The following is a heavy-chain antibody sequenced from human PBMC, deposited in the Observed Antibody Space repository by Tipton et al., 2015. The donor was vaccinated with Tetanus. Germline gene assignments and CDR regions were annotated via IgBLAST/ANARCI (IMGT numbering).Heavy chain of an antibody. V-gene: IGHV3-74*01. J-gene: IGHJ6*02. Sequence: SLRLYCAASGLTSESHYMHWVRQTQGKGLVWISRINPDGRRTNYADSVKGRFTISRDHAKNTVYLQMNSLRAEDTAVYYCVRVLKGAKCSRSSCYGYGMDVWGQGTTGTVSS. D-gene: IGHD2-2*01. CDR3: VRVLKGAKCSRSSCYGYGMDV. CDR1: GLTSESHY. CDR2: INPDGRRT.